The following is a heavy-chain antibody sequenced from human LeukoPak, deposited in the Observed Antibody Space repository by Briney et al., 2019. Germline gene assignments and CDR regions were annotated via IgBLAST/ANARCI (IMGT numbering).Heavy chain of an antibody. D-gene: IGHD5-18*01. CDR1: GGSISSYY. CDR2: IYYSGST. V-gene: IGHV4-59*08. CDR3: ARISNTGVNQRGYFDY. Sequence: SETLSLTCTVSGGSISSYYWSWIRQPPGKGLEWIGYIYYSGSTNYIPSLKSRVTISVDTSKNQFSLKLSSVTAADTAVYYCARISNTGVNQRGYFDYWGQATLVTVSS. J-gene: IGHJ4*02.